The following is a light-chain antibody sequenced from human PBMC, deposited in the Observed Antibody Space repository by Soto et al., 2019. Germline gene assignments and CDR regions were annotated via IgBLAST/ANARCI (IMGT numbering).Light chain of an antibody. J-gene: IGKJ2*01. CDR2: RAS. CDR1: QSISTY. V-gene: IGKV1-5*03. CDR3: RRYESYPDT. Sequence: DIQMTQSPSTLSASVGDRVTITCRASQSISTYLAWFQLKPGKAPGLLIYRASSLESGVPSRFSGSGSGTEFTVAISNLQPDECATYYCRRYESYPDTFGQGTKLEIK.